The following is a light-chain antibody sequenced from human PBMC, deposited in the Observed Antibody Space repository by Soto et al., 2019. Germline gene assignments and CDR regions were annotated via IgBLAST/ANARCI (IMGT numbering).Light chain of an antibody. CDR1: RSNIGSIL. CDR2: FND. J-gene: IGLJ3*02. CDR3: ASWDDSLKGVL. Sequence: QSVLTQPPSASGTPGQRVSISCSGGRSNIGSILVSWYQQLPGTAPKLLLYFNDQRPSGVPDRFSGSKSGTSASLAVSELQSEDEADYFCASWDDSLKGVLFGGGTKLTVL. V-gene: IGLV1-44*01.